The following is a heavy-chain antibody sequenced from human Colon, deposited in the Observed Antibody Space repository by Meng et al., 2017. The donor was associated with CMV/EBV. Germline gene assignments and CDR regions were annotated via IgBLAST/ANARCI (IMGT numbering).Heavy chain of an antibody. J-gene: IGHJ4*02. V-gene: IGHV3-74*01. CDR1: GFTFSSKW. CDR2: INTDGSTT. Sequence: EVQLGESGGGLVQPGGSLRLSCAAYGFTFSSKWMHWVRQGPGKGLVWVSRINTDGSTTYYADSVKGRFTISRDNAKNTLYLQMNSLRAEDTAVYYCASRDYWGQGTLVTVSS. CDR3: ASRDY.